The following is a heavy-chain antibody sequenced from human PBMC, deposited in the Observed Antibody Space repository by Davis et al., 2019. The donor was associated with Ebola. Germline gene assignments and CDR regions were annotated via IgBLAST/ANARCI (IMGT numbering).Heavy chain of an antibody. Sequence: AASVKVSCKASRGTFGSYAISWVRQAPGQGLEWMGWNSPYKGNTNYAQKFQGRVTMTRDTSTSTVYMELSSLRSEDTAVYYCARRADYWGQGTLVTVSS. CDR3: ARRADY. CDR2: NSPYKGNT. V-gene: IGHV1-18*01. CDR1: RGTFGSYA. J-gene: IGHJ4*02.